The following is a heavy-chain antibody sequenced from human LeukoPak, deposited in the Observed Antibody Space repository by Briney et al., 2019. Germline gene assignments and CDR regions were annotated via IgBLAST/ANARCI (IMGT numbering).Heavy chain of an antibody. CDR3: ARVWDYVWGSYRPHYGMDV. D-gene: IGHD3-16*02. V-gene: IGHV4-39*07. CDR1: GGSISSSSYY. J-gene: IGHJ6*02. CDR2: IYYSGST. Sequence: SETLSLTCTVSGGSISSSSYYWGCIRQPPGKGLECIGSIYYSGSTYYNPSLKSRVTISVDTSKNQFSLKLSSVTAADTAVYYCARVWDYVWGSYRPHYGMDVWGQGTTVTVSS.